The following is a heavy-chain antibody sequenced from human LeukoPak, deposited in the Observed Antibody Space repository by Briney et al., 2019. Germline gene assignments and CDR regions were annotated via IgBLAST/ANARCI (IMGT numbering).Heavy chain of an antibody. CDR1: GYSITSAYY. D-gene: IGHD3-16*02. CDR2: FFLKGST. J-gene: IGHJ4*02. V-gene: IGHV4-38-2*02. Sequence: SETLSLTCTVSGYSITSAYYWSWIRQPPGKGLEWIGSFFLKGSTYYNPSLKSRVTISVDTSKNQFSLRLSSVTAADTAVYYCARYDVWGSYRAFDYWGQGTLVTVSS. CDR3: ARYDVWGSYRAFDY.